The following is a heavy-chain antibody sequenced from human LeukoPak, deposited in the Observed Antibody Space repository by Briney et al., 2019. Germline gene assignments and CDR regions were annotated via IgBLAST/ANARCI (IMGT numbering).Heavy chain of an antibody. CDR2: INPNSGGT. CDR1: GYTFTGYY. V-gene: IGHV1-2*02. CDR3: ARPPSYYDSSGYYGLDAFDI. D-gene: IGHD3-22*01. J-gene: IGHJ3*02. Sequence: ASVKVSCKASGYTFTGYYMHWVRQAPGQGFEWMGWINPNSGGTNYAQKFQGRVTMTRDTSISTAYMELSRLRSDDTAVYYCARPPSYYDSSGYYGLDAFDIWGQGTMVTVSS.